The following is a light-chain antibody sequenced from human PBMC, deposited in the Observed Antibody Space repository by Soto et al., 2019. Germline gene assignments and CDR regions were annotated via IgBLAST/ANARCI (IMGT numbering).Light chain of an antibody. CDR2: EVN. CDR1: SSDVGSYNY. Sequence: QSALTQPPSASGSPGQSVTISCTGTSSDVGSYNYVSWYQQYPGKAPKLMIYEVNKRPSGVPDRFSGFKSGNTAYLTVSGLQAQDEADYYCTSFTGGNIPPVAFGGGTKVTVL. V-gene: IGLV2-8*01. CDR3: TSFTGGNIPPVA. J-gene: IGLJ2*01.